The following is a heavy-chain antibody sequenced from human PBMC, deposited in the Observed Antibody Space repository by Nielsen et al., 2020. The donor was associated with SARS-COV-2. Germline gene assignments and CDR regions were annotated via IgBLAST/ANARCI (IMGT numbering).Heavy chain of an antibody. D-gene: IGHD3-10*01. V-gene: IGHV4-61*03. J-gene: IGHJ4*02. CDR3: VSLSMIRAGMNY. CDR1: GGSVNSGSHY. CDR2: IFYAGST. Sequence: SETLSLTCTVSGGSVNSGSHYWSWIRQPPGKGLEWIGYIFYAGSTNYNPSLKSRVTLSVDRSLFIASLQWNSLKASDTAIYYCVSLSMIRAGMNYWGQGTLVTVSS.